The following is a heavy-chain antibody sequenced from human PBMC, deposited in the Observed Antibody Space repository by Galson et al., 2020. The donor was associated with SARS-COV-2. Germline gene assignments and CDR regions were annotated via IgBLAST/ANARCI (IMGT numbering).Heavy chain of an antibody. CDR1: GGSFSGYY. Sequence: SQTLSLTCAVHGGSFSGYYWSWIRQSPGKGLEWIGEVNHSGSTNYNPSLESRVTISGDTSKNQFSLKLKSVSAADTAVYYCARDRQKTATIGVITLGYMDVWGKGTTVTVS. D-gene: IGHD3-3*01. J-gene: IGHJ6*03. CDR2: VNHSGST. V-gene: IGHV4-34*01. CDR3: ARDRQKTATIGVITLGYMDV.